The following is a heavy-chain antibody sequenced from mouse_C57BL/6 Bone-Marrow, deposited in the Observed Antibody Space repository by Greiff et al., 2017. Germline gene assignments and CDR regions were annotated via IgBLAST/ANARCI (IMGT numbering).Heavy chain of an antibody. V-gene: IGHV1-55*01. CDR1: GYTFTSYW. CDR2: IYPGSGST. J-gene: IGHJ2*01. CDR3: ARKRVDWDY. D-gene: IGHD2-4*01. Sequence: QVQLKQPGAELVKPGASVKMSCKASGYTFTSYWLTWVKQSPGQGLEWIGEIYPGSGSTNYNAKFKSKATLTVDTSSSTAYMQLSSLTSEDSAVYYCARKRVDWDYWGQGTTLTVSS.